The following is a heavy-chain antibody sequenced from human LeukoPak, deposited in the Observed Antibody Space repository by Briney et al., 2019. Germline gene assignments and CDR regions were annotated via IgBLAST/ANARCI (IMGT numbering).Heavy chain of an antibody. CDR1: GGSISSYY. Sequence: SETLSPTCTVSGGSISSYYWSWIRQPPGKGLEWIGYIYYSGSTNYNPSLKSRVTISVDTSKNQFSLKLSSVTAADTAVYYCARDRAVAGLDYWGQGTLVTVSS. CDR3: ARDRAVAGLDY. D-gene: IGHD6-19*01. CDR2: IYYSGST. J-gene: IGHJ4*02. V-gene: IGHV4-59*01.